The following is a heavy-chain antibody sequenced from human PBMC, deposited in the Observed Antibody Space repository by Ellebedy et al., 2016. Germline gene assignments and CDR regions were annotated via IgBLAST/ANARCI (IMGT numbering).Heavy chain of an antibody. CDR2: IYPGDSDT. V-gene: IGHV5-51*01. Sequence: GESLKISCKGSGYNFTNYWIGWVRQMPGKGLEWMGIIYPGDSDTTYSPSFQGQVIISADKSISTAYLQWSSLKASDTAMYYCARHNGLMRRGDFNNTVWTSGAYGQDVWGQGTTVTVSS. CDR3: ARHNGLMRRGDFNNTVWTSGAYGQDV. CDR1: GYNFTNYW. D-gene: IGHD3-16*01. J-gene: IGHJ6*02.